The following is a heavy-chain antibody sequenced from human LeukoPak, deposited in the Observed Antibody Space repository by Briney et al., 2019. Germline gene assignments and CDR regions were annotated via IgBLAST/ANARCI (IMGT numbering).Heavy chain of an antibody. D-gene: IGHD6-13*01. CDR3: ARDSKQYSSNDYMDV. J-gene: IGHJ6*03. CDR1: GFTFSSYW. Sequence: GGSLRLSCAASGFTFSSYWMSWVRQAPGKGLEWVANIKQDGSEKYYVDSVKGRFTISRDNAKNSLYLQMNSLRAEDTALYYCARDSKQYSSNDYMDVWGKGTTVTVSS. CDR2: IKQDGSEK. V-gene: IGHV3-7*03.